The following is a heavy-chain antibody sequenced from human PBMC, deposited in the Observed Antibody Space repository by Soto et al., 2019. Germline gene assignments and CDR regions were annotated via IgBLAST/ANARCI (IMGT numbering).Heavy chain of an antibody. CDR1: GFTFISYA. CDR2: IAYDGSNK. V-gene: IGHV3-30-3*01. CDR3: TTAGAHDYTGSGSYLAPDDYYVMDF. Sequence: QVQLVESGGGVVQPGRSLRLSCAASGFTFISYAMHWVRQAPGKWLEWVAVIAYDGSNKYYADSVKGRFTISRDTSKITLYVQMHSLRAEATAVYDCTTAGAHDYTGSGSYLAPDDYYVMDFWGQGTTVTVSS. J-gene: IGHJ6*02. D-gene: IGHD3-10*01.